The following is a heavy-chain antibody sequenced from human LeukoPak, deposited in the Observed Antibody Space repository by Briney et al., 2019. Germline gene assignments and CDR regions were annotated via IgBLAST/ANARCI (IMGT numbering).Heavy chain of an antibody. V-gene: IGHV5-51*01. J-gene: IGHJ3*02. D-gene: IGHD2-15*01. CDR3: ARLDIVVVVAAKGAFDI. Sequence: GESLKISCKGSGCSFTSYWIGWVRQMPGKGLEWMGIIYPGDSDTRYSPSFQGQVTISADKSISTAYLQWSSLKASDTAMYYCARLDIVVVVAAKGAFDIWGQGTMVTVSS. CDR2: IYPGDSDT. CDR1: GCSFTSYW.